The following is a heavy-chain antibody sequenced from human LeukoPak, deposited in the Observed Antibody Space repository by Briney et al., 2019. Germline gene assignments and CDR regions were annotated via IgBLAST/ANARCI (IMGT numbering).Heavy chain of an antibody. J-gene: IGHJ4*02. D-gene: IGHD1-26*01. CDR3: AKSGGSYSHYFDY. CDR2: ISGSGGST. CDR1: GYSISSGYY. Sequence: PSETLSLTCTVSGYSISSGYYWGWIRQPPGKGLEWVSAISGSGGSTYYADSVKGRFTISRDNSKNTLYLQMDSLRAADTAVYYCAKSGGSYSHYFDYWGQGTPVTVSS. V-gene: IGHV3-23*01.